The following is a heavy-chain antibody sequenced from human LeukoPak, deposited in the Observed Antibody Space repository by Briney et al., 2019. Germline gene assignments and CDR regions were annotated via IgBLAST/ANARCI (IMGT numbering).Heavy chain of an antibody. CDR1: GGTFSTYA. CDR2: TIPKFGTA. V-gene: IGHV1-69*01. J-gene: IGHJ6*03. CDR3: ARGGVHYYYYMDV. Sequence: SVKVSCKASGGTFSTYAISWVRQAPGQGLEWMGGTIPKFGTANYAQKLQGRVTITADESTSTAHMELSSLTSEDTAVYYCARGGVHYYYYMDVWGTGTTVSVSS. D-gene: IGHD2-8*01.